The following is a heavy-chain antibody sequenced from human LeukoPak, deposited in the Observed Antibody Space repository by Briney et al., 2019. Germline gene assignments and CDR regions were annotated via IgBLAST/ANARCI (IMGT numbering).Heavy chain of an antibody. D-gene: IGHD2-15*01. V-gene: IGHV4-4*07. CDR3: ARRVVVVAATFIQNWFDP. CDR2: IYSRGTT. J-gene: IGHJ5*02. CDR1: GASMINYF. Sequence: SETLSLTCTVSGASMINYFWSWIRQPAGEGLEWIGRIYSRGTTNYNPSLKSRVTMSVDTSKNQFSLKLSSVTAADTAVYYCARRVVVVAATFIQNWFDPWGQGTLVTVSS.